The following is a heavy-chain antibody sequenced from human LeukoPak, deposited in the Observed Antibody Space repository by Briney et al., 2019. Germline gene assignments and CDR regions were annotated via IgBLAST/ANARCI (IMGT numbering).Heavy chain of an antibody. J-gene: IGHJ4*02. CDR2: ISSSGSYI. V-gene: IGHV3-21*06. CDR3: ARGYSFGFTAIDY. Sequence: TGGSLRLSCAASGFTLSSDNMNWVRQAPGKGLEWVSSISSSGSYIYYADLVKGRLTISRDNAENSLYLQMNSLRAEDTAVYYCARGYSFGFTAIDYWGQGTLVTVSS. D-gene: IGHD5-18*01. CDR1: GFTLSSDN.